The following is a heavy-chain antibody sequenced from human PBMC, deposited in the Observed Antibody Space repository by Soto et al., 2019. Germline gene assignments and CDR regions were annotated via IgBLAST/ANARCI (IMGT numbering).Heavy chain of an antibody. CDR1: GGTFSSYA. CDR2: IIPIFGTA. D-gene: IGHD6-13*01. CDR3: ARLRGIAAAGTLYYYYGMDV. V-gene: IGHV1-69*13. Sequence: SVKVSCKASGGTFSSYAISWVRQAPGQGLEWMGGIIPIFGTANYAQKFQGRVTITADESTSTAYMELSSLRSEDTAVYYCARLRGIAAAGTLYYYYGMDVWGQGTTVTVSS. J-gene: IGHJ6*02.